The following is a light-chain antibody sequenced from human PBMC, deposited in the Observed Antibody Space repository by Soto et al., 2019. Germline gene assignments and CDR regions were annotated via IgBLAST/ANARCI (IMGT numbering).Light chain of an antibody. Sequence: DIVMTQSADSLAVSLGERATINCKSSQSVFSNSNNKKYLAWYQQKPGQPPKLLIHWASIRESGVPDRFSGSGSGTDFTLTINSLQAEDVAVYYCQQYYSTPWTFGQGTKVESK. CDR3: QQYYSTPWT. CDR1: QSVFSNSNNKKY. V-gene: IGKV4-1*01. J-gene: IGKJ1*01. CDR2: WAS.